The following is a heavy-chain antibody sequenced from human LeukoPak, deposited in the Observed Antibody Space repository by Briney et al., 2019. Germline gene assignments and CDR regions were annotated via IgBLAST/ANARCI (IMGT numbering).Heavy chain of an antibody. V-gene: IGHV3-30-3*01. CDR3: ARADYYDSSGYYYY. CDR2: ISYDGSNK. D-gene: IGHD3-22*01. Sequence: GGSLSLSCAASGFTFSSYAMHWVRQAPGKGLEWVAVISYDGSNKYYADSVKGRFTISRDNSKNTLYLQMNSLRAEDTAVYYCARADYYDSSGYYYYWGQGTLVTVSS. J-gene: IGHJ4*02. CDR1: GFTFSSYA.